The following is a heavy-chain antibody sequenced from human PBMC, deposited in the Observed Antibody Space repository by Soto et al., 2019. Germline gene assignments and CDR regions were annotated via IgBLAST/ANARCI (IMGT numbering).Heavy chain of an antibody. V-gene: IGHV1-69*01. D-gene: IGHD3-3*01. J-gene: IGHJ6*02. CDR3: GGGARWDDLWRGPDYYYYCMDV. Sequence: QVQLVQSGAEVKKPGSSGKVSCKASGGTFSSDAISWVRQAPGQGLEWMGGIITIFGKANYAQKFQGRVTMTADESTITADMELSSVRSEDTTVNSGGGGARWDDLWRGPDYYYYCMDVWGQGTTVTVSS. CDR1: GGTFSSDA. CDR2: IITIFGKA.